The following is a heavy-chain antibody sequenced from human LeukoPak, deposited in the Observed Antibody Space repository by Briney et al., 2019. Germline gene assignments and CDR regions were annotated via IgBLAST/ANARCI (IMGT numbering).Heavy chain of an antibody. CDR2: IAYDGSKK. CDR3: AKERNYGSGGGPIDY. Sequence: PGRSLRLSCAASGFTFSSYGMHWVRQAPGKGLDWVAVIAYDGSKKYYVDSVKGQFTISRDNSKNTLYLQMNFLRAEDTAVYYCAKERNYGSGGGPIDYWGQGTPVTVSS. V-gene: IGHV3-30*18. D-gene: IGHD3-10*01. J-gene: IGHJ4*02. CDR1: GFTFSSYG.